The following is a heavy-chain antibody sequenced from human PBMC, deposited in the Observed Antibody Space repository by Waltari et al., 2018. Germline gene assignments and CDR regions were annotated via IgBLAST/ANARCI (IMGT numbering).Heavy chain of an antibody. D-gene: IGHD6-19*01. CDR2: IVPDGSRN. CDR1: GFTFSTNW. J-gene: IGHJ4*02. Sequence: EVQLVESGGGLVQPVGSLRLSCAASGFTFSTNWMGWVRQAPGKGLEWVANIVPDGSRNNYVDSVKGRFTISRDNAKNSLSLQMNSLGVEDTAVYYCARGDSSGWLFDYWGQGTLVTVSS. CDR3: ARGDSSGWLFDY. V-gene: IGHV3-7*01.